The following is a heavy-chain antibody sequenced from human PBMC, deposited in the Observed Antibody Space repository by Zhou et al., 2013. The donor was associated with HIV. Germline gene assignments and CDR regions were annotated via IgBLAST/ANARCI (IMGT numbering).Heavy chain of an antibody. D-gene: IGHD3-10*01. CDR2: TSASNGYT. CDR1: GYTFTSFG. CDR3: ARGDLWSYYYYGMDV. J-gene: IGHJ6*02. Sequence: QVQLVQSGAEVKKPGASVKVSCKTSGYTFTSFGISWVRQAPGQGLEWMGWTSASNGYTNYAQRFQGRVAMTTDTSTSTAYLELNSLRSEDTAVYYCARGDLWSYYYYGMDVWGQGTTVTVSS. V-gene: IGHV1-18*01.